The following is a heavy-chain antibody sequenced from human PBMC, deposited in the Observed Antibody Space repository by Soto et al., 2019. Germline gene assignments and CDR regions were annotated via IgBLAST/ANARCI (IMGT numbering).Heavy chain of an antibody. V-gene: IGHV4-59*01. D-gene: IGHD6-19*01. CDR3: ARRYSSGFDF. CDR2: IYYSGST. J-gene: IGHJ4*02. Sequence: SETLSLTCTVSGGSISSYYWSWIRQPPGKGLEWIGYIYYSGSTNYNPSLKSRVTISVDTSNNQFSLKLSSVTAADTAVYYCARRYSSGFDFWGQGTLVTVSS. CDR1: GGSISSYY.